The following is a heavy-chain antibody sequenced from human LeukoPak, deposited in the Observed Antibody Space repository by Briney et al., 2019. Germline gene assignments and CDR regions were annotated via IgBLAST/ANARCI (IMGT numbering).Heavy chain of an antibody. J-gene: IGHJ6*03. CDR2: IYLDGSRA. D-gene: IGHD2-2*01. V-gene: IGHV3-7*01. CDR3: GRAGPVTKDHFMDV. Sequence: GGSLRLSCAVSGFTFTNYWMSWARHSPGKGLEWVAHIYLDGSRAYYVDSVKGRFTISRDNAKNSLFLQMNSLSAKDTAVYYCGRAGPVTKDHFMDVWGKGTTVTVSS. CDR1: GFTFTNYW.